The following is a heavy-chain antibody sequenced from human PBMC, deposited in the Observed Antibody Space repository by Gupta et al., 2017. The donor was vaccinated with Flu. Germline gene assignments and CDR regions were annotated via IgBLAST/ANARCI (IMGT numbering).Heavy chain of an antibody. Sequence: QVQLVESGGGVVQPGSPLRLSCAASGFTLNANAMPWVRQAPGKGLEWVAILWYDGSKDYYADSVKGRCSISRDNSKNTLYLQVSNLRAEDTAVYYCARDFCSSTSCYSYHFEYWGQGTLVTVSS. CDR1: GFTLNANA. V-gene: IGHV3-33*01. D-gene: IGHD2-2*01. CDR2: LWYDGSKD. CDR3: ARDFCSSTSCYSYHFEY. J-gene: IGHJ4*02.